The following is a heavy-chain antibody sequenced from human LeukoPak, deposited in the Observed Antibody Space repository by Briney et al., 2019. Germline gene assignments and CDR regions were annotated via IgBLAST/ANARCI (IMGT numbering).Heavy chain of an antibody. Sequence: GGSLRLSCAASGFTFSSYAMHWVRQAPGKGLEWVAVISYDGSNKYYADSVKGRFTISRDNSKNTLYLQMNSLRAEDTAVYYCARTIPPPIQLWTFYYYYGMDVWGQGTTVTVSS. D-gene: IGHD5-18*01. CDR3: ARTIPPPIQLWTFYYYYGMDV. V-gene: IGHV3-30*04. J-gene: IGHJ6*02. CDR1: GFTFSSYA. CDR2: ISYDGSNK.